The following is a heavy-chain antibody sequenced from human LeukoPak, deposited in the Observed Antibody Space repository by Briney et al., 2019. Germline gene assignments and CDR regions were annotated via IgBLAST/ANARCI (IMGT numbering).Heavy chain of an antibody. J-gene: IGHJ4*02. CDR1: GITVSTNY. CDR2: IYSGGAT. D-gene: IGHD3-9*01. Sequence: PGGSLRLSCAASGITVSTNYMSWVRQAPGKGLEWVSIIYSGGATFYADSVKGRFTISRENSKNTLWLQMNSLRAEDTAVYCCTRLHYDVLTGPFDYWGQGTLVTVSS. V-gene: IGHV3-66*04. CDR3: TRLHYDVLTGPFDY.